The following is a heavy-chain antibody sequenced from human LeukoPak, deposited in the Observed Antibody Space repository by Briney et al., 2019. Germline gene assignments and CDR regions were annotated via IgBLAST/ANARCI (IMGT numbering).Heavy chain of an antibody. CDR3: ASIADPYYYDSSGYYEILGYAMDV. D-gene: IGHD3-22*01. CDR2: ISSSGSTI. V-gene: IGHV3-11*01. J-gene: IGHJ6*02. CDR1: GFTFSDFY. Sequence: GGSLRLSCAASGFTFSDFYMSWIRQAPGKGLEWVSYISSSGSTIYYADSVKGRFTISRDNAKNSLYLQVNSLRAEDTAVYYCASIADPYYYDSSGYYEILGYAMDVWGQGTTVTVSS.